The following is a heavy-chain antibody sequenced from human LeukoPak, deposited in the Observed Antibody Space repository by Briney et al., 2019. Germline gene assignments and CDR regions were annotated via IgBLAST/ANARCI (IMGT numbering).Heavy chain of an antibody. CDR1: GFTFSSYW. CDR3: ARDSFQGELHYYYYGMDV. Sequence: GGSLRLSCAASGFTFSSYWMHWVRQAPEKGLVWVSRISSDGGGTSSADSVKGRFTISRDNAKNSLYLQMNSLRAEDTAVYYCARDSFQGELHYYYYGMDVWGQGTTVTVSS. CDR2: ISSDGGGT. J-gene: IGHJ6*02. D-gene: IGHD1-26*01. V-gene: IGHV3-74*01.